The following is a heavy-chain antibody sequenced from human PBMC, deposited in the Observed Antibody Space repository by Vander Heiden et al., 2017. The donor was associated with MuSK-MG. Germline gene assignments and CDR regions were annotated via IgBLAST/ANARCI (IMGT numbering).Heavy chain of an antibody. V-gene: IGHV1-69*04. D-gene: IGHD3-3*01. CDR1: GGTFSSYA. CDR3: ARGLELRFLDAFDI. CDR2: IIPILGIA. J-gene: IGHJ3*02. Sequence: QVQLVQSGAEVKKPGSSVKVSCKASGGTFSSYAISWVRQAPGQGLEWMGGIIPILGIANYAQKFQGRVTITADESTSTAYMELSSLRSEDTAVYYCARGLELRFLDAFDIWGHGRMVNVAS.